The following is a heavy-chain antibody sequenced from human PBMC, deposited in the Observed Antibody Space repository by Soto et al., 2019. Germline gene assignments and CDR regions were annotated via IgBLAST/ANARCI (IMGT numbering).Heavy chain of an antibody. V-gene: IGHV1-18*01. J-gene: IGHJ5*02. CDR2: ISAYNGNT. CDR3: ARDKAVAGSFDPWFDP. Sequence: QVPLVQSGAEVKKPGASVKVSCKASGYTFTSYGISWVRQAPGQGLEWMGWISAYNGNTNYAQKLQGRVTMTTDTSTSTAYMELRSLRSDDTAVYYCARDKAVAGSFDPWFDPWGQGTLVTVSS. D-gene: IGHD6-19*01. CDR1: GYTFTSYG.